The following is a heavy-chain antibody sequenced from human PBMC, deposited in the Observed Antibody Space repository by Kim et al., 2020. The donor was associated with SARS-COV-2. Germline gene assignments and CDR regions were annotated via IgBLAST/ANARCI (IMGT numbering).Heavy chain of an antibody. CDR3: AKKRPIAAAGTQKYYYYGMDV. D-gene: IGHD6-13*01. J-gene: IGHJ6*02. V-gene: IGHV3-23*01. Sequence: FTISRDNSKNTLYLQMNSLRAEDTAVYYCAKKRPIAAAGTQKYYYYGMDVWGQGTTVTVSS.